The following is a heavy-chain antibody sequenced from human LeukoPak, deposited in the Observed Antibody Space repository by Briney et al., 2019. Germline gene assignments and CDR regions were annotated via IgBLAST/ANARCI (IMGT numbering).Heavy chain of an antibody. Sequence: SETLSLTCTVSGGSISSGSYYWSWIRQPAGKGLEWIGRIYTSGSTNYNPSLKGRVTISVDTSKNQFSLKLSSVTAADTAVYYCARYDYVWGSGWFDPWGQGTLVTASS. CDR3: ARYDYVWGSGWFDP. V-gene: IGHV4-61*02. CDR2: IYTSGST. CDR1: GGSISSGSYY. J-gene: IGHJ5*02. D-gene: IGHD3-16*01.